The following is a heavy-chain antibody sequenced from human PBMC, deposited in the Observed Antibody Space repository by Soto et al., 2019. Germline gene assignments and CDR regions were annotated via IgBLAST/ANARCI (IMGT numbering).Heavy chain of an antibody. Sequence: SETLSLTCTVSGGSISSYYWSWIRQSPGKGLEWIGYIYYSVSTNYNPSLKSRVTISVDTSKNQFSLKLSSVTAADTAVYYCARRAAAGKDYYYMDVWGKGTTVTVSS. V-gene: IGHV4-59*08. CDR1: GGSISSYY. D-gene: IGHD6-13*01. CDR2: IYYSVST. CDR3: ARRAAAGKDYYYMDV. J-gene: IGHJ6*03.